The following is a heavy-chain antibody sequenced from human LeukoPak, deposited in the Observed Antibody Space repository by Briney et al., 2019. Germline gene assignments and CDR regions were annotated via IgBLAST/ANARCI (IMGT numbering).Heavy chain of an antibody. J-gene: IGHJ4*02. CDR3: ARGNDYGGYYFDY. D-gene: IGHD4-23*01. CDR1: GGSFSGYY. CDR2: INHSGST. Sequence: SENLSLTCAVYGGSFSGYYWSWIRQPPGKGLEWIGEINHSGSTNYNPSLKSRVTISVDTSKNQFSLKLSSVTAADTAVYYCARGNDYGGYYFDYWGQGTLVTVSS. V-gene: IGHV4-34*01.